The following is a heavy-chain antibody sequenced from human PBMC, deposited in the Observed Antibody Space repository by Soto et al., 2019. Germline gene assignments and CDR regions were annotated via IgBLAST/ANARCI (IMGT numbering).Heavy chain of an antibody. D-gene: IGHD6-13*01. Sequence: QVQLVQSGAEVKKPGASVKVSCKASGYTFTSYDINWVRQATGQGLEWMGWMNPNSGNTGYAQKFQGRVTMTRNTSISTAYMELSSLRSEDTAVYYCVRSQQPDNWFDPWGQGTLVTVSS. CDR1: GYTFTSYD. J-gene: IGHJ5*02. CDR3: VRSQQPDNWFDP. CDR2: MNPNSGNT. V-gene: IGHV1-8*01.